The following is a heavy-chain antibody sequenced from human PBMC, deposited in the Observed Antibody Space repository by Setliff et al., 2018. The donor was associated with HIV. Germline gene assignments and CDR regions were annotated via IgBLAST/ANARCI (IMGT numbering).Heavy chain of an antibody. J-gene: IGHJ6*04. V-gene: IGHV4-34*01. CDR1: GESFSDYS. D-gene: IGHD2-21*01. Sequence: ETLSLTCAVYGESFSDYSWNWIRQTPEKGLEWIAEITHSGSTNYNPSLRGRVTVELGTSKNHFSLNLRSVTAADTAFYYCATIDYYSVWGKGTTVTVSS. CDR3: ATIDYYSV. CDR2: ITHSGST.